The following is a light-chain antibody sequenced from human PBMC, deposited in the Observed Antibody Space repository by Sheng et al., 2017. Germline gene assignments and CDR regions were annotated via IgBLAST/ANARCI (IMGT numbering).Light chain of an antibody. CDR2: SGT. CDR1: QSLLHSNGYNY. Sequence: DIVLTQSPLSLPVIPGEPASISCRSSQSLLHSNGYNYLNWYVQKSGQSPQVVIYSGTNRAYGVPDRFSGSGSGTDFTLKISRVEAEDVGVYYCMQVLQTPLTFGGGTKVEIK. CDR3: MQVLQTPLT. V-gene: IGKV2-28*01. J-gene: IGKJ4*01.